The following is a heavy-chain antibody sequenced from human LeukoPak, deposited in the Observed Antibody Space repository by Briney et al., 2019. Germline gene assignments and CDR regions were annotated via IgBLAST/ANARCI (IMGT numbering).Heavy chain of an antibody. V-gene: IGHV4-59*01. CDR2: TYYSGST. D-gene: IGHD2-15*01. J-gene: IGHJ4*02. CDR1: GGSISSYY. CDR3: ARGSYCSGGSCLPDFDY. Sequence: SETLSLTCTVSGGSISSYYWSWIRQPAGKGLEWIGSTYYSGSTYYNPSLKSRVTISVDTSKNQFSLKLSSVTAADTAVYYCARGSYCSGGSCLPDFDYWGQGTLVTVSS.